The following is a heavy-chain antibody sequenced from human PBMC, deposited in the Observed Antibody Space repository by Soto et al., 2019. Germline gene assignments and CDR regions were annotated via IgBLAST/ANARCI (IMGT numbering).Heavy chain of an antibody. Sequence: QVQLVQSGAEVKKPGASVKVSCKASGYTFTDYYMHWVRQAPGQGLEWMGWINPNSGGTNYAQKFQGWLTMTRDTSISTAYMKLSRLRSDDTPVYYWARGGHREYYGLWRGYYNYYYYGMDVWGQGTTVTVSS. J-gene: IGHJ6*02. CDR2: INPNSGGT. D-gene: IGHD3-3*01. V-gene: IGHV1-2*04. CDR3: ARGGHREYYGLWRGYYNYYYYGMDV. CDR1: GYTFTDYY.